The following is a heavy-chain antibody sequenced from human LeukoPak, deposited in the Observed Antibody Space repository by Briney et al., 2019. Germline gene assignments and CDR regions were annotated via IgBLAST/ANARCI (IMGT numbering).Heavy chain of an antibody. V-gene: IGHV1-18*01. CDR3: ARLVGSSWYLDY. CDR2: ISAYNGNT. CDR1: GYTFTSYG. Sequence: ASVKVSCKASGYTFTSYGISWVRQVPGHGLEWMGWISAYNGNTNYAQKLQGRVTMTTDTSTSTAYIELRSLRSDDTAVYYCARLVGSSWYLDYWGQGTLVTVSS. D-gene: IGHD6-13*01. J-gene: IGHJ4*02.